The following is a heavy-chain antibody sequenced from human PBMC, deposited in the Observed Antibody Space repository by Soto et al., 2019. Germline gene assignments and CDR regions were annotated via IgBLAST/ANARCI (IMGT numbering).Heavy chain of an antibody. CDR1: GGTFSSYA. CDR2: IIPIFGTA. CDR3: ATRSSSSSAYYYYGMDV. Sequence: QVQLVQSGAEVKKPGSSVKVSCKASGGTFSSYAISWVRQAPGQGLEWMGGIIPIFGTANYAQKFQGRVTITADESTSKAYMELSSLRSEDTAVYYCATRSSSSSAYYYYGMDVWGQGTTVTVSS. V-gene: IGHV1-69*12. J-gene: IGHJ6*02. D-gene: IGHD6-6*01.